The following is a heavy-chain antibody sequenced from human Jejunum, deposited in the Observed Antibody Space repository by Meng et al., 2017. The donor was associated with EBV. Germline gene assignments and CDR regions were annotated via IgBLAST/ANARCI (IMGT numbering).Heavy chain of an antibody. CDR1: AYTFAGYY. CDR2: INPNSGGA. J-gene: IGHJ2*01. Sequence: VQLVPSGAEVKEPGAAGKVYCKASAYTFAGYYMHWVRQAPGQGLEWMGRINPNSGGANYAQKFQGRVTMTRDTSISTAYMELSRLRSDDTAVYYCAREGLVGDLRYFDLWGRGTLVTVSS. V-gene: IGHV1-2*06. D-gene: IGHD3-16*01. CDR3: AREGLVGDLRYFDL.